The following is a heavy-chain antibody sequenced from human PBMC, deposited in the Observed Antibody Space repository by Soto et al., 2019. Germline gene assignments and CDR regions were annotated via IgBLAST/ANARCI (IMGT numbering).Heavy chain of an antibody. Sequence: QVQLVESGGDLVKPGVSLSLSCAASGFTFSDYYMSWIRQAPGKGMEWVSFISSSGNTIYYADSVKGRFTISRDNAKNSLHLQMNSLRAEDTALYYCTRDTTMIRGVVTMYYYYMDVWGKGTTVTVSS. CDR3: TRDTTMIRGVVTMYYYYMDV. D-gene: IGHD3-10*01. CDR2: ISSSGNTI. J-gene: IGHJ6*03. CDR1: GFTFSDYY. V-gene: IGHV3-11*01.